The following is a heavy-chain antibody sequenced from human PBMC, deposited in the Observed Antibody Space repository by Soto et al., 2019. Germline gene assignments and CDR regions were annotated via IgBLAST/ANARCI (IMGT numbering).Heavy chain of an antibody. CDR1: GFTFSSYA. D-gene: IGHD4-17*01. CDR2: ISYDGSNK. J-gene: IGHJ6*02. Sequence: PGGSLRLSCAASGFTFSSYAMHWVRQAPGKGLEWVAVISYDGSNKYYADSVKGRFTISGDSSKKTLYLQMNSLRAEDTAVYYCAREDYGDYGYYYGMDVWGQGTTVTGSS. V-gene: IGHV3-30-3*01. CDR3: AREDYGDYGYYYGMDV.